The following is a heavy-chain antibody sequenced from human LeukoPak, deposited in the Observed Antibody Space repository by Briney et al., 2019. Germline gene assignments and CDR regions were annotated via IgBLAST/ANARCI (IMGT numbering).Heavy chain of an antibody. V-gene: IGHV3-66*01. CDR2: IYSGGST. CDR3: ASGGYYYDNSGYDY. CDR1: GFSVSNNY. J-gene: IGHJ4*02. Sequence: GGSLRLSCAASGFSVSNNYMSWVRQAPGKGLEWVSVIYSGGSTFYADSVKGRFTISRDDAKNTLYLQMNSLRAEDTAVYCCASGGYYYDNSGYDYWGQGTLVTVSS. D-gene: IGHD3-22*01.